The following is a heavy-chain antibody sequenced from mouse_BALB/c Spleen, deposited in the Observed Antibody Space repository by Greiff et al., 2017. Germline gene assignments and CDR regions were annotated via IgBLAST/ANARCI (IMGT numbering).Heavy chain of an antibody. Sequence: QVQLKQSGAELVRPGVSVKISCKGSGYTFTDYAMHWVKQSHAKSLEWIGVISTYYGDASYNQKFKGKATMTVDKSSSTAYMELARLTSEDSAIYYCARDYGSSYEYFDVWGAGTTVTVSS. J-gene: IGHJ1*01. CDR3: ARDYGSSYEYFDV. CDR1: GYTFTDYA. D-gene: IGHD1-1*01. V-gene: IGHV1S137*01. CDR2: ISTYYGDA.